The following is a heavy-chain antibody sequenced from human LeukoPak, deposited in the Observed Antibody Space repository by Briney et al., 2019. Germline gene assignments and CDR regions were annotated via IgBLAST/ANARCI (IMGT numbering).Heavy chain of an antibody. CDR1: GYTFSTYP. CDR3: ARDRGGTGDFDY. J-gene: IGHJ4*02. CDR2: INAGNGDT. D-gene: IGHD1-1*01. Sequence: ASVKVSCKASGYTFSTYPLNWVRRAPGQRLEWMGWINAGNGDTKYSQKFQGRVTIARDTSASTAYMELSSLRSEDTAVYYCARDRGGTGDFDYWGQGTLVTVSS. V-gene: IGHV1-3*01.